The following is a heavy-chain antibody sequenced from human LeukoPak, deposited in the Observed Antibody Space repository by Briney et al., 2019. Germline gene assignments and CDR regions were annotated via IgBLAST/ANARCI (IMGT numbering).Heavy chain of an antibody. CDR2: INPNSGGT. V-gene: IGHV1-2*02. Sequence: GASVKVSCKASGYTFTGYYMHWVRQAPGQGLEWMGWINPNSGGTNYAQKFQGRVTMTRDTSISTAYMELSRLRSDDTAVYYCARALPYCSGGSCYGAKIEYYYYGMDVWGQGTTVTVSS. J-gene: IGHJ6*02. D-gene: IGHD2-15*01. CDR1: GYTFTGYY. CDR3: ARALPYCSGGSCYGAKIEYYYYGMDV.